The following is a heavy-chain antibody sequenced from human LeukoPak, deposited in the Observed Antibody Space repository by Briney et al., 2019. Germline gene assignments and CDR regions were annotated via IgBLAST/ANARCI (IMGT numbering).Heavy chain of an antibody. CDR1: GYTLTELS. Sequence: GASVKVSCKVSGYTLTELSMHWVRQAPGKGLVWMGGFDPEDGETIYAQKFQGRVTMTEDTSTDTAYMELSSLRSEDTAVYYCATLFFGAPQYYFDYWGQGTLVTVSS. V-gene: IGHV1-24*01. J-gene: IGHJ4*02. CDR2: FDPEDGET. D-gene: IGHD3-3*01. CDR3: ATLFFGAPQYYFDY.